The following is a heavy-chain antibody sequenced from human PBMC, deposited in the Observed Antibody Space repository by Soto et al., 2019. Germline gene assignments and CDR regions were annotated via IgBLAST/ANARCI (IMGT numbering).Heavy chain of an antibody. CDR2: ISGSGGST. J-gene: IGHJ4*02. CDR1: GIIFSSYA. V-gene: IGHV3-23*01. CDR3: ASAYYYDSSGYSTPIYFDY. Sequence: PCGCLRLSCAASGIIFSSYAMSWVRQAPGKGLEWVSAISGSGGSTYYADSVKGRFTISRDNSKNTLYLQMNSLRAEDTAVYYCASAYYYDSSGYSTPIYFDYWGQGTLVTVSS. D-gene: IGHD3-22*01.